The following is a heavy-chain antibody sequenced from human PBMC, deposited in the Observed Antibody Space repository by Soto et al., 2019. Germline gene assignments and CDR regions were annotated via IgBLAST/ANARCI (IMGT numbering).Heavy chain of an antibody. Sequence: QVQLVQSGAEVKKPGSSVKVSCKASGGTFSIYAISWVRQAPGQGLEWMGGIIPIFGTANYAQKFQGRVTITADESKSTAYMELSSLRSEDTDVYYCARDGFGDYRPAEYFQHWGQGPLVTVSS. CDR2: IIPIFGTA. J-gene: IGHJ1*01. V-gene: IGHV1-69*01. CDR3: ARDGFGDYRPAEYFQH. D-gene: IGHD4-17*01. CDR1: GGTFSIYA.